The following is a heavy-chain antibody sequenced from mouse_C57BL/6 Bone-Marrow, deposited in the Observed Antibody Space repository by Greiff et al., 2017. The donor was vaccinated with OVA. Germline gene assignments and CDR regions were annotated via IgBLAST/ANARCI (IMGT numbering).Heavy chain of an antibody. Sequence: VKLQQPGAELVMPGASVKLSCKASGYTFTSYWMHWVKQRPGQGLEWIGEIDPSDSYTNYNQKFKGKSTLTVDKSSSTAYMQLSSLTSEDSAVYYCARDYDYDERFAYWGQGTLVTVSA. CDR3: ARDYDYDERFAY. D-gene: IGHD2-4*01. J-gene: IGHJ3*01. CDR1: GYTFTSYW. CDR2: IDPSDSYT. V-gene: IGHV1-69*01.